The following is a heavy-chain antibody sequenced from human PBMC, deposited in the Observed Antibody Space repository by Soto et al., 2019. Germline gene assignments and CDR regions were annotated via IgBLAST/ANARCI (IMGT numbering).Heavy chain of an antibody. V-gene: IGHV3-21*01. Sequence: GGSLRLSCAASGFTFSSYSMNWVRQAPGKGLEWVSSISSSSSYIYYADSVKGRFTISRDNAKNSLYLQMNSLRAEDTAVYYCARDQRYYYDSSGYYYYWGQGTLVTVSS. CDR1: GFTFSSYS. CDR2: ISSSSSYI. D-gene: IGHD3-22*01. CDR3: ARDQRYYYDSSGYYYY. J-gene: IGHJ4*02.